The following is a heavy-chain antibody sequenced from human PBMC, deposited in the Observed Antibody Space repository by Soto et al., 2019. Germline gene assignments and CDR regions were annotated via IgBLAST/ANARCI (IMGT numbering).Heavy chain of an antibody. J-gene: IGHJ4*02. CDR2: ISWNSGSI. CDR1: GFTFDDYA. Sequence: EVQLVESGGGLVQPGRSVRLSCAASGFTFDDYAMHWVRQAPGKGLEWVSGISWNSGSIGYADSVKGRFTISRDNAKNSLYLQMNSLRSEDTALYYCAKDRGLVAWGQATLLTVSS. D-gene: IGHD2-15*01. V-gene: IGHV3-9*01. CDR3: AKDRGLVA.